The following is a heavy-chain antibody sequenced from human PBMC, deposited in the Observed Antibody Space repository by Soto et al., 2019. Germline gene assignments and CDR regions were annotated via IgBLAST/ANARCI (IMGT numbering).Heavy chain of an antibody. CDR2: INPSGGST. V-gene: IGHV1-46*01. Sequence: QVQLVQSGAEVKKPGASVKVSCTASGYTFTSYYMHWVRQAPGQGLEWMGIINPSGGSTSYAQKFQGTVTMTRDTSTSTVYMELSSLRSEDTAVYYCARDLSESSGYYPGDFDYWGQGTLVTVSS. CDR1: GYTFTSYY. D-gene: IGHD3-22*01. CDR3: ARDLSESSGYYPGDFDY. J-gene: IGHJ4*02.